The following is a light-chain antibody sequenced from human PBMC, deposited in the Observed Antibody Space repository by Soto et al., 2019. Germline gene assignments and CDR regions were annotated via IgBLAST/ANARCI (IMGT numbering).Light chain of an antibody. CDR3: QPYYSTPYT. J-gene: IGKJ2*01. V-gene: IGKV4-1*01. CDR1: QSVLYSSNNKNY. Sequence: DIVMTQSPDSLAVSLGERATINCKSSQSVLYSSNNKNYLAWYQQKPGQPPKLLIYWASTRESGVPDRCSGRGSGTDCPLTISSLQAEDVAVYYCQPYYSTPYTFGQGTKLEIK. CDR2: WAS.